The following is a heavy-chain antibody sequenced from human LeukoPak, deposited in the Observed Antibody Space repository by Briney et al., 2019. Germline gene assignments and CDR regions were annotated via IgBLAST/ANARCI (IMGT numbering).Heavy chain of an antibody. V-gene: IGHV4-4*02. CDR3: ALGFHDVWEL. CDR1: SGSIASTTW. Sequence: SETLSLTCAVSSGSIASTTWWSWVRQPPGTGLEWIGEINHSGNTYYSPSLKSRVTISVDTSDNQFSLTLTSVTAADTAVYYCALGFHDVWELWGQGTLVTVSS. J-gene: IGHJ1*01. D-gene: IGHD1-26*01. CDR2: INHSGNT.